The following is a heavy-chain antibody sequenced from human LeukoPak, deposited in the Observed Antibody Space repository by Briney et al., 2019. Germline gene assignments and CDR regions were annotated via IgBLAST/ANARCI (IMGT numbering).Heavy chain of an antibody. D-gene: IGHD1-1*01. CDR3: ARDWTGTSYWYFDL. CDR2: IIPIFGTA. CDR1: GGTFSSYA. V-gene: IGHV1-69*06. Sequence: ASVKVSCKASGGTFSSYAISWVRRAPGQGLEWMGGIIPIFGTANYAQKFQGRVTITADKSTSTAYMELSSLRSEDTAVYYCARDWTGTSYWYFDLWGRGTLVTVSS. J-gene: IGHJ2*01.